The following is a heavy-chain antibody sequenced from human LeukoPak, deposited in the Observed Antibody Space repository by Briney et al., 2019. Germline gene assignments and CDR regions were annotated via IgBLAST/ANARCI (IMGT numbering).Heavy chain of an antibody. J-gene: IGHJ4*02. V-gene: IGHV3-9*01. CDR1: GFTFDDYA. CDR3: AKSGATTLLGYYFDY. D-gene: IGHD1-26*01. CDR2: ISWNSGSI. Sequence: GGSLRLSCAASGFTFDDYAMHWVRQAPGKGLEWVSGISWNSGSIGYADSVKGRFTISRDNAKNSLYLQMNSLRAEDTALYYCAKSGATTLLGYYFDYWGQGTLVTVSS.